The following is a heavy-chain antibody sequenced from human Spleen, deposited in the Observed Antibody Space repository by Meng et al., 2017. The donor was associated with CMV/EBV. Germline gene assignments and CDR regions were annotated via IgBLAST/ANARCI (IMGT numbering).Heavy chain of an antibody. CDR1: S. CDR2: ISRSGTPL. CDR3: ARGHSAQPYYAFWSGYSTDAFDI. V-gene: IGHV3-11*01. J-gene: IGHJ3*02. Sequence: SVTCIRPAPGRWLDCVSYISRSGTPLFYAASVKGRFTISRDNAQTSLYLQMTSLRAEYTAVYYCARGHSAQPYYAFWSGYSTDAFDIWGQGTMVTVSS. D-gene: IGHD3-3*01.